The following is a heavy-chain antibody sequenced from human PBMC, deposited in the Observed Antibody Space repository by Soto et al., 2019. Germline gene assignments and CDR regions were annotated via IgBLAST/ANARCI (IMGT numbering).Heavy chain of an antibody. Sequence: GGSLRLSCAASGFTFSSYGMHWVRQAPGKGLEWVAVISYDGSNKYYADSVKGRFTISRDNSKNTLYLQMNSLRAEDTAVYYCAKGFPPDSYMDVWGKGTTVTVSS. CDR3: AKGFPPDSYMDV. CDR2: ISYDGSNK. CDR1: GFTFSSYG. V-gene: IGHV3-30*18. J-gene: IGHJ6*03.